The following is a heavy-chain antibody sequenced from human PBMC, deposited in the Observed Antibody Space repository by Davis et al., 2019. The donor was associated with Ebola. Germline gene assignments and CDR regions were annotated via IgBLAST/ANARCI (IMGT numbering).Heavy chain of an antibody. J-gene: IGHJ3*02. CDR2: FDPEDGET. CDR1: GYTCTSYY. D-gene: IGHD3-10*01. V-gene: IGHV1-24*01. CDR3: ATDQLGAFDI. Sequence: ASVKVSCKASGYTCTSYYMHWVRQASGQGLEWMGGFDPEDGETIYAQKFQGRVTMTEDTSTDTAYMELSSLRSEDTAVYYCATDQLGAFDIWGQGTMVTVSS.